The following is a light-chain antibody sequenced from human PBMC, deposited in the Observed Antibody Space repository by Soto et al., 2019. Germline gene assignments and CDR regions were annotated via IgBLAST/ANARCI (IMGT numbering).Light chain of an antibody. J-gene: IGLJ1*01. CDR3: SSWDASLNGYA. CDR2: NSY. V-gene: IGLV1-44*01. Sequence: QSVRTRPPSASGAPGEGVTISCSGSSSNFGSKTVNWYQQLPGTVPKLLIYNSYQRPSGVPDRFSPSKSGTSASLAISGLQSEDEADYYCSSWDASLNGYAFGTGTKVTVL. CDR1: SSNFGSKT.